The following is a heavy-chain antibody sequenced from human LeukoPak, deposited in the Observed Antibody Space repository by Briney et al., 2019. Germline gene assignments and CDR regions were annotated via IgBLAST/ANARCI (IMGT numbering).Heavy chain of an antibody. CDR3: ARRYCSSTSCYSSFDY. J-gene: IGHJ4*02. Sequence: SETLSLTCTVSGASITSYYWSWIRQPPGKGLEWIWFFSYSGSANYNPSLKSRVTISVDTSKNQFSLSLTSVTAADTAVYYCARRYCSSTSCYSSFDYWGQGTLVTVSS. CDR2: FSYSGSA. D-gene: IGHD2-2*01. CDR1: GASITSYY. V-gene: IGHV4-59*08.